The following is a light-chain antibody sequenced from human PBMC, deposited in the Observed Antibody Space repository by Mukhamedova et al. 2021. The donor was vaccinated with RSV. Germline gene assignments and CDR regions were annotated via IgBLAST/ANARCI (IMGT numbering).Light chain of an antibody. CDR2: GAS. CDR1: QSVSSSY. V-gene: IGKV3-20*01. CDR3: QQYGSTFT. J-gene: IGKJ3*01. Sequence: GERATLSCRASQSVSSSYLAWYQQKPGQAPRLLIYGASSRATGIPDRFSGSGSRTDFTLTISRLEPEDFAVYYCQQYGSTFTFG.